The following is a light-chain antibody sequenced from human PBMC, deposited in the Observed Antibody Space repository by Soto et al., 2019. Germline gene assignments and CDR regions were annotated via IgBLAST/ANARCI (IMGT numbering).Light chain of an antibody. CDR1: DSNIGTFSD. V-gene: IGLV1-40*01. CDR2: SNT. Sequence: QSVLTQPPSVSGDPGQRITISCTGSDSNIGTFSDVHWYQQFPGTAPKLLIFSNTDRPSGVPARFSASKSGTSASLAITGLQAEDEADYYCQSYDDKISAYVFGSGTKVTVL. J-gene: IGLJ1*01. CDR3: QSYDDKISAYV.